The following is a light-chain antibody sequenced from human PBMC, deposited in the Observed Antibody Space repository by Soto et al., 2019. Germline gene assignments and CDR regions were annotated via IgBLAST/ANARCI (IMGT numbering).Light chain of an antibody. CDR2: GAS. V-gene: IGKV1-27*01. J-gene: IGKJ4*01. CDR1: QAIRYY. CDR3: QKYDSALALT. Sequence: DIQMIQSPSSLSASVGGRVTITCRASQAIRYYLAWYQQKPGKVPNLLIYGASTLQSGVPSRFSGSGSGTEFTLTISSLQPEDVATYYCQKYDSALALTFGGGTKVDIK.